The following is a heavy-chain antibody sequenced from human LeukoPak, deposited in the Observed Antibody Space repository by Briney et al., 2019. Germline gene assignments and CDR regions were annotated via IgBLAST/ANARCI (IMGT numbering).Heavy chain of an antibody. CDR3: ARELVRYPTYYYYGMDV. D-gene: IGHD2-2*01. CDR1: GFTFSSYA. CDR2: ISYDGSNK. Sequence: PGGSLRLSCAASGFTFSSYAMHWVRQAPGKGLEWVAVISYDGSNKYYADSVKGRFTISRDNSKNTLYLQMNGLRAEDTAVYYCARELVRYPTYYYYGMDVWGQGTTVTVSS. V-gene: IGHV3-30-3*01. J-gene: IGHJ6*02.